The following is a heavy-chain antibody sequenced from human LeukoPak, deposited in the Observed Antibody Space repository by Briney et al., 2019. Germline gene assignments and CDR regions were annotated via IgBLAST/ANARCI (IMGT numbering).Heavy chain of an antibody. D-gene: IGHD1-7*01. CDR2: IYYSGST. CDR1: GGSISSGGYY. Sequence: SETLSLTCTVSGGSISSGGYYWSWIRQHPGKGLEWIGYIYYSGSTYYNPSLKSRVTISVDTSKNQFSLKLSSVTAADTAVYYCARYRYWLGITGTRTFDPWGQGTLVTVSS. J-gene: IGHJ5*02. V-gene: IGHV4-31*03. CDR3: ARYRYWLGITGTRTFDP.